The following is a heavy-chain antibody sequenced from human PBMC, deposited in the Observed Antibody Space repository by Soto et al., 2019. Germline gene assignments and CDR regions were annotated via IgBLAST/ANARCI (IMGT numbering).Heavy chain of an antibody. J-gene: IGHJ6*02. V-gene: IGHV1-8*01. D-gene: IGHD3-3*01. CDR1: GYTFTSYD. CDR2: MNPNSGNT. CDR3: ARERRCYDFWSGHSACYYYGMDV. Sequence: ASVKVSCKASGYTFTSYDINWVRQATGQGLEWMGWMNPNSGNTGYAQKFQGRVTMTRNTSISTAYMELSSLRSEDTAVYYCARERRCYDFWSGHSACYYYGMDVWGQGTTVTVSS.